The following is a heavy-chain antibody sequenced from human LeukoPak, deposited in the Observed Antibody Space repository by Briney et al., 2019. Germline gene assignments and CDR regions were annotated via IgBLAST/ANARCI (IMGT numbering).Heavy chain of an antibody. D-gene: IGHD3-9*01. Sequence: GGSLRLSCAASGFTFSSYAMSWVRQAPGKGLEWVSGISGSGGSTYYADSVKGRFTISRDNSKNTLYLQMNSLRAEDTAVYYCAKDRPNYDILTGELYWGQGTLVTVSS. CDR1: GFTFSSYA. V-gene: IGHV3-23*01. CDR3: AKDRPNYDILTGELY. J-gene: IGHJ4*02. CDR2: ISGSGGST.